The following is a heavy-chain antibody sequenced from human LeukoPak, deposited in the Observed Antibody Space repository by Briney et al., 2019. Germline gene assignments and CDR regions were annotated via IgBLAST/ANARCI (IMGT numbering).Heavy chain of an antibody. Sequence: PSETLSLTCSVSGGSISSSNYYWGWIRQPPGKGLEWIGSINYSGSTYYNPSLKSRVSISVDTSKEQFSLRVNSVTAADTAVYYCARHDYGDYDHIKWGQGFLLTVSS. CDR1: GGSISSSNYY. CDR3: ARHDYGDYDHIK. V-gene: IGHV4-39*01. J-gene: IGHJ4*02. D-gene: IGHD4-17*01. CDR2: INYSGST.